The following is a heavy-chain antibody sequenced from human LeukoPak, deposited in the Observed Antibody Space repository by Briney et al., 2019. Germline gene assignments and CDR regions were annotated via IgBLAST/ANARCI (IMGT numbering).Heavy chain of an antibody. CDR1: GFTFSNYA. Sequence: GGSLRLSCAASGFTFSNYAMYWVRQAPGKGLEWVSGIRSSGASTYYADSVKGRFTISRDNSKNTLYLQMNSLRAEDTAVYYCAKGFSYSSGWLYDYWGQGTLVTVSS. CDR2: IRSSGAST. CDR3: AKGFSYSSGWLYDY. V-gene: IGHV3-23*01. D-gene: IGHD6-19*01. J-gene: IGHJ4*02.